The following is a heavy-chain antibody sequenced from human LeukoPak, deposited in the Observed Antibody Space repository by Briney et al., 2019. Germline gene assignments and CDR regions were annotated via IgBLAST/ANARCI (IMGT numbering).Heavy chain of an antibody. J-gene: IGHJ5*02. Sequence: GGSLRLSCAASGFTFSSYAMSWVRQAPGKGLEWVSAISGSGGSTYYADSVKGRFTISRDNSKNTLYLQMNSLRAEDTAVYYCAKDARLYGSEAGASFDPWGQGTLVTVSS. CDR1: GFTFSSYA. CDR3: AKDARLYGSEAGASFDP. CDR2: ISGSGGST. V-gene: IGHV3-23*01. D-gene: IGHD6-25*01.